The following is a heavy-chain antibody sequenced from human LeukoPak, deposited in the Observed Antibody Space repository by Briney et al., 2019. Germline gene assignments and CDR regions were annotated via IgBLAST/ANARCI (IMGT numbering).Heavy chain of an antibody. J-gene: IGHJ3*02. CDR1: GGSISSYY. D-gene: IGHD3-16*01. V-gene: IGHV4-59*12. Sequence: PSETLSLTCTVSGGSISSYYWSWIRQPPGKGLEWIGYIYYSGSTNYNPSLKSRVTISVDTSKNQFSLKLSSVTAADTAVYYCARGGRLWAFDIWGQGTMVTVSS. CDR3: ARGGRLWAFDI. CDR2: IYYSGST.